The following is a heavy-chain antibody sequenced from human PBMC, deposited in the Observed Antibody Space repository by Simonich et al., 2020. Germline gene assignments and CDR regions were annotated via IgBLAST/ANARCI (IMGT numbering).Heavy chain of an antibody. CDR1: GGSISSISYY. J-gene: IGHJ3*02. CDR3: ARHAGVAFDI. D-gene: IGHD7-27*01. Sequence: QLHLQESGPGLVKPSETLSLTCTVSGGSISSISYYWGWIRQPPGKGLEWIGSINYSWSTYYNPSLKRRVTIAVDTSNNQFSLKLSSVTAADTAVYYCARHAGVAFDIWGQGTMVTVSS. V-gene: IGHV4-39*01. CDR2: INYSWST.